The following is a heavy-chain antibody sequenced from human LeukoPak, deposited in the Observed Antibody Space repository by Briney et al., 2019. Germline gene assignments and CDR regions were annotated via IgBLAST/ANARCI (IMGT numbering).Heavy chain of an antibody. CDR1: GFTFSSYS. CDR2: ITSSGSTI. D-gene: IGHD2-15*01. CDR3: ARAGYCSGGSCIRSFDP. V-gene: IGHV3-48*01. J-gene: IGHJ5*02. Sequence: GGSLRLSCAASGFTFSSYSMNWVRQAPGKGLEWVSYITSSGSTIYYADSVKGRFTISRDNAKNSLSLQMNSLRAEGTAVYYCARAGYCSGGSCIRSFDPWGQGTLVTVSS.